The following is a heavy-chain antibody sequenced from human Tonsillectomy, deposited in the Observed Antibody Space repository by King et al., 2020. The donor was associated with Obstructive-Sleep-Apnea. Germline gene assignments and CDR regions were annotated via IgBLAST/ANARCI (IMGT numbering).Heavy chain of an antibody. CDR3: ARLLWFGELHWFDP. CDR2: IYYSGST. V-gene: IGHV4-59*08. D-gene: IGHD3-10*01. CDR1: GGSLSSHY. Sequence: HVQLQESGPGLVKPSETLSLTCTVSGGSLSSHYWSWIRQPPGKGLEWIGNIYYSGSTNNNPALKSRCTISLDTSKSQISLKLSSVTAADTAVYYCARLLWFGELHWFDPWGQGTLVTVSS. J-gene: IGHJ5*02.